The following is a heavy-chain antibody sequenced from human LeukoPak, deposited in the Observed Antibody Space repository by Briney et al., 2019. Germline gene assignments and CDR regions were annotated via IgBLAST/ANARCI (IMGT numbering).Heavy chain of an antibody. Sequence: SETLSLTCTVSGGSISSYYWSWIRQPPGKGLEWIGYIYYSGSTNYNPSLKSRVTISVDTSKNQFSLKLSSVTAADTAVYYCGRGGTYSYYDILTGGPYYYYCGMDVWGQGTTVTVSS. D-gene: IGHD3-9*01. CDR3: GRGGTYSYYDILTGGPYYYYCGMDV. J-gene: IGHJ6*02. CDR2: IYYSGST. CDR1: GGSISSYY. V-gene: IGHV4-59*08.